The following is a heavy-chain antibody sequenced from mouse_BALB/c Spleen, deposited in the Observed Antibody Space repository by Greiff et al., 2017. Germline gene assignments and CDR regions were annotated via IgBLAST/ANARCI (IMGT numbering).Heavy chain of an antibody. Sequence: QVVESGGGLVKPGGSLKLSCAASGFTFSDYYMYWVRQTPEKRLEWVATISDGGSYTYYPDSVKGRFTISRDNAKNNLYLQMSSLKSEDTAMYYCARWGRGNYFDYWGKGTTLTVAT. V-gene: IGHV5-4*02. CDR1: GFTFSDYY. CDR3: ARWGRGNYFDY. J-gene: IGHJ2*01. CDR2: ISDGGSYT.